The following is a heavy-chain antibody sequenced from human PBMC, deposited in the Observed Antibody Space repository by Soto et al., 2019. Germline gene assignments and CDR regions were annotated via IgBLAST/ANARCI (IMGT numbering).Heavy chain of an antibody. J-gene: IGHJ6*02. Sequence: QVQLVQSGAEVKKPGASVKVSCSASGYTFKNYGITWLRQAPGKGLEWVGWISAYTGNTNYAQSLQGRVTMTTDKPTSTAYIELRSLRADYTAVFYCARDRGISGSGKYEIPYHYYGMDVWGQGTTVNVSS. CDR1: GYTFKNYG. CDR3: ARDRGISGSGKYEIPYHYYGMDV. V-gene: IGHV1-18*04. CDR2: ISAYTGNT. D-gene: IGHD3-10*01.